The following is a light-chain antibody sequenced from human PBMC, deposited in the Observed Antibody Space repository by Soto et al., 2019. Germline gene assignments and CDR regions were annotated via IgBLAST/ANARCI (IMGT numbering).Light chain of an antibody. CDR1: QSVSSK. CDR2: ATS. CDR3: EQYNNWPIT. Sequence: EVLMTQSPATLSVSPGERATLSCRASQSVSSKLAWYQRKPGQAPRLLLYATSTRATGIPARFIGSGSGTEFTLTISSLQSEDFAVYYCEQYNNWPITFGQGTRLEIK. J-gene: IGKJ5*01. V-gene: IGKV3D-15*01.